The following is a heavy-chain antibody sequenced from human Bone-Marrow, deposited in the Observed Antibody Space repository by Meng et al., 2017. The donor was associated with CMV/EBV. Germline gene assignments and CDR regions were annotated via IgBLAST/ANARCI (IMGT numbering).Heavy chain of an antibody. CDR2: IYYSGST. CDR1: GGSFSGNY. D-gene: IGHD2-2*01. Sequence: SETLSLTCAVYGGSFSGNYWSWIRQPPGKGLEWIGYIYYSGSTYYNPSLKSRVTISVDTSKNQFSLKLSSVTAADTAVYYCARAVCSSTSCYPYYYYGMDVWGQGTTVTVSS. CDR3: ARAVCSSTSCYPYYYYGMDV. J-gene: IGHJ6*02. V-gene: IGHV4-34*09.